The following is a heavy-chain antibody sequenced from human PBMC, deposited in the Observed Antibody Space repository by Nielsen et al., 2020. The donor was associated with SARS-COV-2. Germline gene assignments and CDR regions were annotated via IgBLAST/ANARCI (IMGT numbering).Heavy chain of an antibody. V-gene: IGHV4-31*03. CDR3: ARGRADGVQLWSTIDY. CDR2: IYYSGST. J-gene: IGHJ4*02. Sequence: SETLSLTCTVSGGSISSGGYYWSWIRQHPGKGLEWIGYIYYSGSTYYNPSLKSRVTISVDTSKNQFSLKLSSVTAADTAVYYCARGRADGVQLWSTIDYWGQGTLVTVSS. D-gene: IGHD5-18*01. CDR1: GGSISSGGYY.